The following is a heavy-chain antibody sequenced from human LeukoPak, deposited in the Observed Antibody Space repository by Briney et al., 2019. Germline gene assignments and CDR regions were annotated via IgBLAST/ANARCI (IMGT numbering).Heavy chain of an antibody. Sequence: PGGSLRLSCAASGFTFSSYGMHWVRQAPGKGLEWVAFIRYDGSNKYYADSVKGRFTISRDNSKNTLYLQMNSLRAEDTAVYYCAKSRRILTGDGAWDYFDYWGQGTLVTVSS. CDR2: IRYDGSNK. V-gene: IGHV3-30*02. J-gene: IGHJ4*02. CDR3: AKSRRILTGDGAWDYFDY. D-gene: IGHD7-27*01. CDR1: GFTFSSYG.